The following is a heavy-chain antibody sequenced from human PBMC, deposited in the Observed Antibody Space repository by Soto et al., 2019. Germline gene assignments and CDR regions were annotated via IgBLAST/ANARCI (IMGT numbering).Heavy chain of an antibody. Sequence: SDSLSLTCTLSGGSISSSDYYWGWIRQPPGKGLEWIGSIYYSGHTFVNVSLMSRVTISIDTSKHQFSLTLRSMTAADTAMYYCAGNRGLSAAGTQGGFDPWGQGTLVTVSS. D-gene: IGHD6-13*01. J-gene: IGHJ5*02. CDR3: AGNRGLSAAGTQGGFDP. CDR2: IYYSGHT. CDR1: GGSISSSDYY. V-gene: IGHV4-39*01.